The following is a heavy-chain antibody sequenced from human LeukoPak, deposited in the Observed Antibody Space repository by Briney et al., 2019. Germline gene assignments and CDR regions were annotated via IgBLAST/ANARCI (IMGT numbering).Heavy chain of an antibody. D-gene: IGHD6-19*01. CDR3: VRGFVPRSSGWRGWYFDL. J-gene: IGHJ2*01. V-gene: IGHV3-30-3*01. CDR2: ISYDGSNK. Sequence: GGSLRLSCAASGFTFSSYAMHWVRQAPGKGLEWVAVISYDGSNKYYADSVKGRFTISRDNSKNTLYLQMNSLRAEDTAVYYCVRGFVPRSSGWRGWYFDLWGRGTLVTVSS. CDR1: GFTFSSYA.